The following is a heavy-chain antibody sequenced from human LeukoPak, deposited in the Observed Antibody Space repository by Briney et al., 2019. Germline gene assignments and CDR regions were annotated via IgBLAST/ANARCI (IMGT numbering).Heavy chain of an antibody. CDR2: VKRDGSET. CDR1: GFIFSDYW. Sequence: PGGSLRLSCAASGFIFSDYWMSWVRQAPGKGLEWVANVKRDGSETNYEDSVRGRFTISRDNARNSVYLQMNSLRAEDTAVYYCARDLRGGHFDYWGQGTLVTVSS. D-gene: IGHD2-15*01. CDR3: ARDLRGGHFDY. J-gene: IGHJ4*02. V-gene: IGHV3-7*01.